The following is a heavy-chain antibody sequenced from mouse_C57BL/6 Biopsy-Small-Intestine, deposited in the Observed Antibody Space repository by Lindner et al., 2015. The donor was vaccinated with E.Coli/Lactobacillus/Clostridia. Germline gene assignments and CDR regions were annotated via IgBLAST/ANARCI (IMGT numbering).Heavy chain of an antibody. V-gene: IGHV1-63*01. CDR1: GYTFTNYW. Sequence: VQLQESGAELVRPGTSVKMSCKASGYTFTNYWIGWAKQRPGHGLEWIGDIDPGGGYTNYNEKFKGKATLTADKSSSTAYMQFSSLTSEDSAIYYCARSNYDAMDYWGQGTSVTVSS. CDR2: IDPGGGYT. D-gene: IGHD2-5*01. J-gene: IGHJ4*01. CDR3: ARSNYDAMDY.